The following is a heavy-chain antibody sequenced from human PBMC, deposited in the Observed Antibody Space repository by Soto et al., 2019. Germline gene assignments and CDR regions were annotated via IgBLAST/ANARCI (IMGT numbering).Heavy chain of an antibody. CDR2: IIPIFGTA. Sequence: SVKVSCKASGGTFSSYAISWVRQAPGQGLEWMGGIIPIFGTANYAQKFQGRVTMTGDESTSTAYMELSSLRSEDTAVYYCAREGRDIVVVPAAMSSGSYYYYGMDVWGQGTTVTVSS. D-gene: IGHD2-2*01. V-gene: IGHV1-69*13. CDR1: GGTFSSYA. J-gene: IGHJ6*02. CDR3: AREGRDIVVVPAAMSSGSYYYYGMDV.